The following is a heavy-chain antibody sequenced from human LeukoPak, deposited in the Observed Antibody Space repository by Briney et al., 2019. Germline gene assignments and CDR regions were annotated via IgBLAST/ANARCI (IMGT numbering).Heavy chain of an antibody. D-gene: IGHD3-22*01. J-gene: IGHJ4*02. V-gene: IGHV4-38-2*02. CDR2: IYYSGST. Sequence: SETLSLTCTVSGYSISSGYYWGWIRQPPGKGLEWIGSIYYSGSTYYNPSLKSRVTISVDTSKNQFSLKLSSVTAADTAVYYCARHDSSGSIPLDYWGQGTLVTVSS. CDR1: GYSISSGYY. CDR3: ARHDSSGSIPLDY.